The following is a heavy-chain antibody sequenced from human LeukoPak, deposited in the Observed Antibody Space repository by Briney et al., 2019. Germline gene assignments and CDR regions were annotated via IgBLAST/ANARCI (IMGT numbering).Heavy chain of an antibody. V-gene: IGHV4-39*07. D-gene: IGHD1-26*01. CDR3: ARPTHSGSYFEV. CDR1: GGSISSSSYY. Sequence: SETLSLTCTVSGGSISSSSYYWGWIRQPPGKGLEWIGSMYYIGSTNYNPSLKSRVTISVDTSKNQFSLKLSSVTAADTAVYYCARPTHSGSYFEVWGQGTLVTVSS. CDR2: MYYIGST. J-gene: IGHJ4*02.